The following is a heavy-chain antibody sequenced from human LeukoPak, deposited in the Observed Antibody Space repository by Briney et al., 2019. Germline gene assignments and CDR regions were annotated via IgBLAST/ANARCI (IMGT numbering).Heavy chain of an antibody. D-gene: IGHD5-18*01. V-gene: IGHV4-59*01. Sequence: KPSETLFLTCTVSGGFISSSYWNWIRQPPGKGLEWFGYFFYSGRINYNPSLKSRVTISVDNSKNWFSLRLTTVTAADTAVYYCARGQKYTSVYPVTELGSRYFDYWGQGALVTVSS. J-gene: IGHJ4*02. CDR2: FFYSGRI. CDR1: GGFISSSY. CDR3: ARGQKYTSVYPVTELGSRYFDY.